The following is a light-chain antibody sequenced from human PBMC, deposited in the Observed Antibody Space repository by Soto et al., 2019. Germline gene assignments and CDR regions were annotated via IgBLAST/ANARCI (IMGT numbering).Light chain of an antibody. Sequence: ELVRTQSPATRSVSPGGRATLSGRASQSISGTLAWYQQKPGQAPRLLIYGASTRATSFPARFSGSGSGTDFTLNISSLQSEDFAVYYCQQRSNWPPVITFGQGTRLEIK. J-gene: IGKJ5*01. V-gene: IGKV3-15*01. CDR3: QQRSNWPPVIT. CDR1: QSISGT. CDR2: GAS.